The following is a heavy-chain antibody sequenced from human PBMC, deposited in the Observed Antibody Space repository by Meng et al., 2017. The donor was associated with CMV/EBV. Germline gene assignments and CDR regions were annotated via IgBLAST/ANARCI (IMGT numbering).Heavy chain of an antibody. Sequence: QLQLVQPGAEMKKPWASVKVSCTTSGFTFSDYYIHWVRQAPGQGLEWMGWVNSNNDATNYARKFQGRVSMTRDTSISTAHMELSRLMSDDTAVYYCVRSSGWSLFDYWGQGTLVTVSS. CDR1: GFTFSDYY. CDR2: VNSNNDAT. CDR3: VRSSGWSLFDY. J-gene: IGHJ4*02. D-gene: IGHD6-19*01. V-gene: IGHV1-2*02.